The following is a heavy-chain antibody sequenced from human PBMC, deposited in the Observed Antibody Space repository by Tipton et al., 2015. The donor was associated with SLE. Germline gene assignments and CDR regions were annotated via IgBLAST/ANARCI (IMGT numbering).Heavy chain of an antibody. CDR2: IYYSGST. CDR1: GGSISSYY. D-gene: IGHD5-18*01. Sequence: VKPSETLSLTCTVSGGSISSYYWSWIRQPPGKGLEWIGYIYYSGSTNYNPSLKSRVTISVDTSKNQFSLKLSSVTAADTAVYYCASQRGYSYGVDYWGQGTLVTVSS. V-gene: IGHV4-59*01. J-gene: IGHJ4*02. CDR3: ASQRGYSYGVDY.